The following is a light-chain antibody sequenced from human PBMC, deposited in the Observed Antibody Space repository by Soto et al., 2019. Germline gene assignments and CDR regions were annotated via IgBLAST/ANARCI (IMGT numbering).Light chain of an antibody. CDR3: QQYGSAPWT. CDR1: ASVSSNY. V-gene: IGKV3-20*01. J-gene: IGKJ1*01. Sequence: EIVLTQSPGTLSSSPGERATLSCRASASVSSNYLAWYQQRPGQAPRLLIYAASNRARGIPDGVGGSGSGTDFTLTVSRLEPEHFAVYYCQQYGSAPWTFGQGTKV. CDR2: AAS.